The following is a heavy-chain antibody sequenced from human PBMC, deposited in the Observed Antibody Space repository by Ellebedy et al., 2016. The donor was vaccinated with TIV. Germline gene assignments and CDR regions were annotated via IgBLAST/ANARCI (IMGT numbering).Heavy chain of an antibody. J-gene: IGHJ4*02. CDR2: IGWDGGPL. D-gene: IGHD1-26*01. V-gene: IGHV3-9*01. CDR3: AVLVGATNVDY. CDR1: GFSFDGYT. Sequence: SLKISCVASGFSFDGYTMHWVRQRPGKGLEWVSSIGWDGGPLEYADSVKGRFTISRDNANNSLFLQMNSLRPEDTALYYCAVLVGATNVDYWGQGTLVTVSS.